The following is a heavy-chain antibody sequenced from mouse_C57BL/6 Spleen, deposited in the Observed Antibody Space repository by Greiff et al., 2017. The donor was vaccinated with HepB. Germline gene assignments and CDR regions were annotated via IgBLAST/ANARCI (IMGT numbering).Heavy chain of an antibody. CDR1: GYTFTSYW. D-gene: IGHD2-3*01. Sequence: VQLQQPGAELVMPGASVKLSCKASGYTFTSYWMHWVKQRPGQGLEWIGEIDPSDSYTNYNHKFKGKSTLTVDKSSSTAYMQLSSLTSEDSAVYYCERYDGYTRGFDYWGQGTLVTVSA. CDR3: ERYDGYTRGFDY. CDR2: IDPSDSYT. J-gene: IGHJ3*01. V-gene: IGHV1-69*01.